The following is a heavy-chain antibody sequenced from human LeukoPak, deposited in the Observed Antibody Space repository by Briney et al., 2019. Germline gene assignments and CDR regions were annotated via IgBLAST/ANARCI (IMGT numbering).Heavy chain of an antibody. CDR1: GFTFNNYG. Sequence: PGRSLRLSCAASGFTFNNYGMHWVRQAPGKGLEWVAVIWYDGNNKYYADSVKGRFTVSRDNSKNTLYLQMNSLRAEDTALYHCARDRGYYDSSGYRPRNYAMDVWGQGTTVTVSS. V-gene: IGHV3-33*01. CDR2: IWYDGNNK. CDR3: ARDRGYYDSSGYRPRNYAMDV. J-gene: IGHJ6*02. D-gene: IGHD3-22*01.